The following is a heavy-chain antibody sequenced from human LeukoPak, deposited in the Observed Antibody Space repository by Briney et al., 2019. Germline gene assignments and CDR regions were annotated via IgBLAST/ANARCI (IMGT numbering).Heavy chain of an antibody. CDR2: ISSSGSAM. D-gene: IGHD6-19*01. CDR1: GFTFSTNE. Sequence: GGSLRLSCAASGFTFSTNEMNWVRQAPGKGLEWVSYISSSGSAMYYADSVKGRFTISRDNAKNSLFLQMNSLRVEDTAVYYCARDRYSSGWGSFDYWGQGTLVTVSS. CDR3: ARDRYSSGWGSFDY. J-gene: IGHJ4*02. V-gene: IGHV3-48*03.